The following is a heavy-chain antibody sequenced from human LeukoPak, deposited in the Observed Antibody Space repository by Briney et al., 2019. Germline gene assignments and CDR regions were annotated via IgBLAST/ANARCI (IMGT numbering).Heavy chain of an antibody. V-gene: IGHV4-59*01. D-gene: IGHD6-13*01. Sequence: SETLSLTCTVSGDSITSYFWSWIRQPPGKGLEWIGYVFYIGSTNYNPSLKSRVTLLVDTSKNQFSLNLRSVTAADTAVYYCARGPFRDSSSWYYFDYWGQGTLVTVSS. CDR3: ARGPFRDSSSWYYFDY. J-gene: IGHJ4*02. CDR1: GDSITSYF. CDR2: VFYIGST.